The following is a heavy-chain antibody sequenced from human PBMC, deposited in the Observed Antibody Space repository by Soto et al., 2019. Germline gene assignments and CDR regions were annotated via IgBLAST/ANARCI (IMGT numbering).Heavy chain of an antibody. CDR2: IYYSGST. D-gene: IGHD1-20*01. Sequence: SETLSPTCTVSGGSISSYYWSWIRQPPGKGLEWIGYIYYSGSTNYNPSLKSRVTISVDTSKNQFSLKLSSVTAADTAVYYCARDRITPYYYYGMDVWGQGTTVTVSS. J-gene: IGHJ6*02. CDR1: GGSISSYY. V-gene: IGHV4-59*01. CDR3: ARDRITPYYYYGMDV.